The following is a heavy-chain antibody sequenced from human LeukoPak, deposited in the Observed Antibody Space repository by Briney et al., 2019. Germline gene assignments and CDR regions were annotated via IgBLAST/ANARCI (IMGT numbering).Heavy chain of an antibody. D-gene: IGHD4-17*01. CDR2: ISYDGSNK. CDR1: GFTFRSYG. CDR3: AKDDGDQVPDY. Sequence: GGSLRLSCAASGFTFRSYGMHWVRQAPGKGLEWVAVISYDGSNKYYADSVKGRFTISRDNSKNTLYLQMNSLRAEDTVVYYCAKDDGDQVPDYWGQGTLVTVSS. J-gene: IGHJ4*02. V-gene: IGHV3-30*18.